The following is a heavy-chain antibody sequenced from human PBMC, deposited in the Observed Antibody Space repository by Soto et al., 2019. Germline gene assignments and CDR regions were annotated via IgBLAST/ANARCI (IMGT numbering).Heavy chain of an antibody. D-gene: IGHD3-9*01. V-gene: IGHV4-59*01. Sequence: SETLSLTCTVSGGYISSYYWSWIRQPPGKGLEWIGYIYYSGSTNYNPSLKSRVTISVDTSKNQFSLKLSSVTAADTAVYYCARGPTYYDILTGYSYYFDYWGQGTLVTVSS. J-gene: IGHJ4*02. CDR2: IYYSGST. CDR3: ARGPTYYDILTGYSYYFDY. CDR1: GGYISSYY.